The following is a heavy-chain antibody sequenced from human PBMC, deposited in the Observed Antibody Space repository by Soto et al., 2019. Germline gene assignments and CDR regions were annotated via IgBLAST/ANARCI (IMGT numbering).Heavy chain of an antibody. V-gene: IGHV3-33*01. J-gene: IGHJ4*02. D-gene: IGHD3-22*01. CDR1: GFTFNNYA. Sequence: HPGGSLRLSCAASGFTFNNYAMHWVRQAPGKGLDWVALTWFDGSNENYADSVKGRFTISGDNSKNMLYLQMNNLRAEDTAVYYCARDRSSGYFSPDYWGQGT. CDR2: TWFDGSNE. CDR3: ARDRSSGYFSPDY.